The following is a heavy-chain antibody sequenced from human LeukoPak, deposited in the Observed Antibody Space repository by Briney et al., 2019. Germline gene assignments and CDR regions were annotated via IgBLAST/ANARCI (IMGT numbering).Heavy chain of an antibody. D-gene: IGHD6-19*01. V-gene: IGHV1-2*06. J-gene: IGHJ4*02. CDR1: GYTFTGYY. CDR2: INPNSGGT. CDR3: ARGVSRSIAVAGTDY. Sequence: ASVKVSCKASGYTFTGYYMHWVRQAPGQGLEWMGRINPNSGGTNYAQKFQGRVTMTRDTSISTAYMELSRLRSDDTAVYYCARGVSRSIAVAGTDYWGRGTLVTVSS.